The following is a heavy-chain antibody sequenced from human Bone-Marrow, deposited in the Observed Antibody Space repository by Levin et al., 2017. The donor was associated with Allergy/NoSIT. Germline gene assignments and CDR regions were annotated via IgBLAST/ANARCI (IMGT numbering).Heavy chain of an antibody. CDR2: ISGSGGRT. D-gene: IGHD6-13*01. CDR1: RFPFSTYA. V-gene: IGHV3-23*01. CDR3: AKLGYPAAGYLPHTYFDF. J-gene: IGHJ4*02. Sequence: GGSLRLSCAASRFPFSTYAMSWVRQAPGKGLEWVSVISGSGGRTSYADSVKGRFTISRDYSKNTLYLQMNSLGAEDTAVYYCAKLGYPAAGYLPHTYFDFWGQGTLVTVSS.